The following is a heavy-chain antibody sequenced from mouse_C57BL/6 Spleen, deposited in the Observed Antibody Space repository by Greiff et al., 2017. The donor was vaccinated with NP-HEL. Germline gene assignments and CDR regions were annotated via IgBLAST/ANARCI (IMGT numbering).Heavy chain of an antibody. J-gene: IGHJ3*01. CDR1: GYAFSSSW. CDR3: ARWAYYDYDRFAY. Sequence: QVQLQQSGPELVKPGASVKISCKASGYAFSSSWMHWVKQRPGKGLEWIGRIYPGDGDTNYNGKFKGKATLTADKSSSTAYMQLSSLTSEDSAVYFCARWAYYDYDRFAYWGQGTLVTVSA. V-gene: IGHV1-82*01. CDR2: IYPGDGDT. D-gene: IGHD2-4*01.